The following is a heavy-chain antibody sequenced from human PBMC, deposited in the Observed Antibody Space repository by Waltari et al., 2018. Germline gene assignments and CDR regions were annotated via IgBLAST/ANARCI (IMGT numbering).Heavy chain of an antibody. CDR2: ISAYNGNT. CDR1: GFIFSISG. V-gene: IGHV1-18*01. J-gene: IGHJ4*02. D-gene: IGHD6-13*01. CDR3: ARDDVDSSSFGGF. Sequence: QLQLVKSGAEVKKPGASVKVSCKGTGFIFSISGITWVRQAPGQGLEWMGWISAYNGNTNYEQKFHGRVTMTTDTSTSTAYMELRSLRSDDTAVYYCARDDVDSSSFGGFWGQGTLVTVSS.